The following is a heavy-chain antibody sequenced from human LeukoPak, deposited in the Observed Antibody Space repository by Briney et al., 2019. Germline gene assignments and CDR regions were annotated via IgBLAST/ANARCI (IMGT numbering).Heavy chain of an antibody. V-gene: IGHV3-23*01. Sequence: GGSLRLSCAASGFTFSNYARSWVRQAPGKGLEWVSGISGSGGSTYYADSVKGRFTISRDNSKNTLYLQMNSLRAEDTAVYFCAKGARYCSGGGCFDEYYFDYWGQGTLVTVSS. CDR2: ISGSGGST. CDR1: GFTFSNYA. J-gene: IGHJ4*02. D-gene: IGHD2-15*01. CDR3: AKGARYCSGGGCFDEYYFDY.